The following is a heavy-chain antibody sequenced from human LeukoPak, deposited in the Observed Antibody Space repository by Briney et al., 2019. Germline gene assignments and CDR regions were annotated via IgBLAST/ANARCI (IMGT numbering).Heavy chain of an antibody. Sequence: GGSLRLSCVASGFSFSSYWMAWVRQAPGKGLEWVANIKYDGSHKYCVDSVKGRFTISRDNAKHSVYLQMNSLRVDDTVVYFCASSHDSSGNDWGQGTMVTVSS. CDR2: IKYDGSHK. V-gene: IGHV3-7*01. CDR3: ASSHDSSGND. J-gene: IGHJ4*02. CDR1: GFSFSSYW. D-gene: IGHD3-22*01.